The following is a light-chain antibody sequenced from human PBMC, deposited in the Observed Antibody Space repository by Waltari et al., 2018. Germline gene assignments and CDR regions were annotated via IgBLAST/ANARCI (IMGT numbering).Light chain of an antibody. V-gene: IGKV1-9*01. Sequence: IQLTQSPSSLSASVGARVTITCRASQGINDYLAWYQQKPGKAPKLLIYAASTLQSGVPSRLSGSGSGTYFTLPIGSLQPEDLATYYCRQLISGPFTFGPGTKVDI. CDR2: AAS. CDR1: QGINDY. CDR3: RQLISGPFT. J-gene: IGKJ3*01.